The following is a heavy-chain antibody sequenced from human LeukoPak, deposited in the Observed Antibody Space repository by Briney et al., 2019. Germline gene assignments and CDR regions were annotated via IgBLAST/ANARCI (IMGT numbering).Heavy chain of an antibody. CDR2: ISGSGGST. J-gene: IGHJ4*02. D-gene: IGHD2-15*01. CDR3: AKWGVVVAATPFAY. CDR1: GFTFSSYA. Sequence: PGGSLRLSCAASGFTFSSYAMSWVRQAPGKGLEWVSAISGSGGSTYYADSVKGRFTISRDNSKNTLYLQMNNLRAEDTAVYYCAKWGVVVAATPFAYWGQGTLVTVSP. V-gene: IGHV3-23*01.